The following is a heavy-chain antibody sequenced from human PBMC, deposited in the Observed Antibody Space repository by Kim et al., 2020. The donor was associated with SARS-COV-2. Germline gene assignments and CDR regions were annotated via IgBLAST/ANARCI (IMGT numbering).Heavy chain of an antibody. CDR2: ISGSGGST. CDR1: GFTFSSYA. CDR3: ASELLYGSGSYGSPP. V-gene: IGHV3-23*01. J-gene: IGHJ5*02. Sequence: GGSLRLSCAASGFTFSSYAMSWVRQAPGKGLEWVSAISGSGGSTYYADSVKGRFTISRDNSKNTLYLQMNSLRAEDTAVYYCASELLYGSGSYGSPPWGQGTLVTVSS. D-gene: IGHD3-10*01.